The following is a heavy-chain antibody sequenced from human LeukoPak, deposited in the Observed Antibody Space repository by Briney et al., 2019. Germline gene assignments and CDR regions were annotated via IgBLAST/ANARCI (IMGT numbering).Heavy chain of an antibody. V-gene: IGHV1-2*02. CDR2: INPNSGGT. D-gene: IGHD3-3*01. CDR1: GYTFTGYY. CDR3: ARALRFLEWDTAFDI. Sequence: ASVKVSCKASGYTFTGYYMHWVRQAPGQGLEWMGWINPNSGGTNYAQKFQGRVTMTRDTSISTAYMELSRLRSDDTAAYYCARALRFLEWDTAFDIWGQGTMVTVSS. J-gene: IGHJ3*02.